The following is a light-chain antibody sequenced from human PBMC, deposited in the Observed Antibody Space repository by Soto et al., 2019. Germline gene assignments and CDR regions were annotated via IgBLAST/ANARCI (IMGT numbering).Light chain of an antibody. CDR2: AAS. Sequence: AIRMTQSPSSFSASTGDRVTITCRASQGISSYLAWYQQKPGKAPKLLIYAASTLQSGVPSRFSGSGSGTDFTLTISCLQSEDFATYYCQHYGTSGLTFGGGTKVEIK. J-gene: IGKJ4*01. V-gene: IGKV1-8*01. CDR3: QHYGTSGLT. CDR1: QGISSY.